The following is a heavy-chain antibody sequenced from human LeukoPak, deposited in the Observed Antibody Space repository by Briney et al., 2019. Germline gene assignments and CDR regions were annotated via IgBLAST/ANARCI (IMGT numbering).Heavy chain of an antibody. Sequence: PSGTLCLTCAVYGGSFSGYYWSWVRQPPGKGLEWIGEINHSGSTNYNPSLKSRVTISSEATENKFSLLLMSVTGADTPVYYYATGSDTAMVTPERDRDFDLWGRG. J-gene: IGHJ2*01. CDR3: ATGSDTAMVTPERDRDFDL. CDR1: GGSFSGYY. V-gene: IGHV4-34*01. D-gene: IGHD5-18*01. CDR2: INHSGST.